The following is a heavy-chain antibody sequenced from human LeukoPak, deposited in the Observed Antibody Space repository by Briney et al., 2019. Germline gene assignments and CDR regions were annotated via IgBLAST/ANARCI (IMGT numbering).Heavy chain of an antibody. Sequence: ASVKVSCKASGYTFTSYYMHWVRQAPGQGLEWMGIINPSGGSTSYAQKFQGRVTMTRDTSTSTVYMELSSLRSEDTAVYYCARDPTASIVVVPAAMNFWFDPWGQGTLVTVSS. J-gene: IGHJ5*02. CDR3: ARDPTASIVVVPAAMNFWFDP. CDR2: INPSGGST. D-gene: IGHD2-2*01. CDR1: GYTFTSYY. V-gene: IGHV1-46*01.